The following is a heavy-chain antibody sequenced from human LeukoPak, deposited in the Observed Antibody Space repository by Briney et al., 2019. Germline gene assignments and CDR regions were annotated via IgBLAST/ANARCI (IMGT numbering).Heavy chain of an antibody. CDR2: ISAYNGNT. CDR1: GYTFTSYG. CDR3: AGTSESGYYSDPPWEFDY. Sequence: ASVKVSCKASGYTFTSYGISWVRQAPGQGLEWMGWISAYNGNTNYAQKLQGRVTMTTDTSTSTAYMELRSLRSDDTAVYYCAGTSESGYYSDPPWEFDYWGQGTLVTVSS. J-gene: IGHJ4*02. D-gene: IGHD3-22*01. V-gene: IGHV1-18*01.